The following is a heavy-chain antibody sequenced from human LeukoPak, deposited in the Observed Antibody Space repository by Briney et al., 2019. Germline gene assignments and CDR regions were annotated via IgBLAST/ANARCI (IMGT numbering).Heavy chain of an antibody. CDR2: FHHGGSP. Sequence: SETLSLTCTVSGGSINNGDYILTWIRQPPGKGLEWIGRFHHGGSPSYNPSLQSRVTISADTSKNQFSLNLRSVTDADTAVYYCARGLPTDKIDYWGQGTLVTVSS. J-gene: IGHJ4*02. CDR1: GGSINNGDYI. CDR3: ARGLPTDKIDY. D-gene: IGHD4-17*01. V-gene: IGHV4-30-4*01.